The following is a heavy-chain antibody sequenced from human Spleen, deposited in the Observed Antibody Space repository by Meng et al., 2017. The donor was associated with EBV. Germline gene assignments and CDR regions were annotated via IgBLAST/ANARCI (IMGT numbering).Heavy chain of an antibody. CDR3: ARQRSVDF. Sequence: QLQQWGACLVKPSETLSLTCAVYGSSFSGFYWTWIRQPPGKGLEWIGEINHLGSTNYNPTLKRRATISKDTSKNQFSLRLRSVTAADSGVYYCARQRSVDFWGQGTLVTVSS. V-gene: IGHV4-34*01. CDR2: INHLGST. CDR1: GSSFSGFY. J-gene: IGHJ4*02. D-gene: IGHD4-17*01.